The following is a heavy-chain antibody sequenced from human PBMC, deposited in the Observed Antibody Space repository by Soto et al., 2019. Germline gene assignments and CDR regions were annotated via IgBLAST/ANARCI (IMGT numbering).Heavy chain of an antibody. V-gene: IGHV1-69*12. CDR2: IIPIFGTA. CDR3: ARAIVGDYYYYGMDV. J-gene: IGHJ6*02. D-gene: IGHD3-22*01. CDR1: GGTFSSYA. Sequence: QVQLVQSGAEVKKPGSSVKVSCKASGGTFSSYAISWVRQAPGQGLEWMGGIIPIFGTANYAQKFQGRVRLXXDXSXXTAYMELSSLKSEDTAVYYCARAIVGDYYYYGMDVWGQGTTVTVSS.